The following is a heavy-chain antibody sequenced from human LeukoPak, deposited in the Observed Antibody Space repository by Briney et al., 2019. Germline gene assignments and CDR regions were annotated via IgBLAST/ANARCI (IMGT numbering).Heavy chain of an antibody. CDR1: GFTFSSYA. CDR2: ISYDGSNK. CDR3: ARAGYSSSTGVVNWFDP. J-gene: IGHJ5*02. Sequence: TGGSLRLSCAASGFTFSSYAMHWVRQAPGKGLEWVAVISYDGSNKYYADSVKGRFTISRDNSKNTLYLQMNSLRAEDTAVYYCARAGYSSSTGVVNWFDPWGQGTLVTVSS. V-gene: IGHV3-30*04. D-gene: IGHD6-13*01.